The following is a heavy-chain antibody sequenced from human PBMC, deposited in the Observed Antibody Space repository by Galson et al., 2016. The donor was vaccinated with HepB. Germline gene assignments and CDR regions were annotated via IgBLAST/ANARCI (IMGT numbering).Heavy chain of an antibody. J-gene: IGHJ4*02. D-gene: IGHD2/OR15-2a*01. CDR2: DSMDGRRK. V-gene: IGHV3-30*18. Sequence: RLSCAASGFTFSQRGMHWVRQAPGKGLEWVAADSMDGRRKFYADSVKGRFTISRDNSNNMLFLQMSSLRVDDTAVYYCAKRHEYCPPVGCSVDSWGQGTLVSVSS. CDR1: GFTFSQRG. CDR3: AKRHEYCPPVGCSVDS.